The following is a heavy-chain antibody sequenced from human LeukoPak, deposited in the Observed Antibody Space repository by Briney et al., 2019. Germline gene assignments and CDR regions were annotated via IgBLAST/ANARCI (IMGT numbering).Heavy chain of an antibody. CDR1: GFTFSSYW. Sequence: GGSLRLSCAASGFTFSSYWMSWVRQAPGKGLEWVANIKQDGSEKYYVDSVNGRFTISRDNAKNSLYLQMNSLRAEDTAVYYCARGGYCSSTSCYTGGGSFDYWGQGTLVTVSS. J-gene: IGHJ4*02. D-gene: IGHD2-2*02. CDR3: ARGGYCSSTSCYTGGGSFDY. CDR2: IKQDGSEK. V-gene: IGHV3-7*01.